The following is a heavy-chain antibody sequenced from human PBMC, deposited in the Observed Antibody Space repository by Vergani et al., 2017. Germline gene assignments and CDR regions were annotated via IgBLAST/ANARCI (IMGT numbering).Heavy chain of an antibody. CDR1: GFSFSDYA. Sequence: EVQLLESGGGLVQPGGFLRLSCAASGFSFSDYAMSWVRQAPGKGLEWVAAISGSGSTTYYADSVKGRFTVSRDNSKNTLFLQMNSLRAEDTAVYYCAKKGFCVTSSCYTTPMDTLQYWGQGALVTGSS. J-gene: IGHJ4*03. CDR2: ISGSGSTT. D-gene: IGHD2-2*01. CDR3: AKKGFCVTSSCYTTPMDTLQY. V-gene: IGHV3-23*01.